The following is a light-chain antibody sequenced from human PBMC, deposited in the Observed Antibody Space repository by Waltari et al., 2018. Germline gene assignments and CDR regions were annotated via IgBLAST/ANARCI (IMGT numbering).Light chain of an antibody. V-gene: IGLV2-8*01. CDR2: EVS. J-gene: IGLJ2*01. Sequence: QSALTQPPSASGSPGQSVTISCTGTSSDLGGYNYVSWYQHHPAKAPKLMIYEVSKRPSGVPDRFSGSKSDNTASLTVSGLQAEDEADYYCSSYAGSDNFVVFGGGTKLTVL. CDR3: SSYAGSDNFVV. CDR1: SSDLGGYNY.